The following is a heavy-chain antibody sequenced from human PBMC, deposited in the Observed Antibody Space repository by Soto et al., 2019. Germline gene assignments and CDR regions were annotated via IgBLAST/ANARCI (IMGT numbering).Heavy chain of an antibody. Sequence: GGSLRLSCAASGFIFSSYGMHWVRQAPGKGLEWVAVISYDGSNKYYADSVKGRFTISRDNSKNTLYLQMNSLRAEDTAVYYCAKDRYYGSESPVDYWGQGTLVTVSS. CDR2: ISYDGSNK. CDR1: GFIFSSYG. CDR3: AKDRYYGSESPVDY. J-gene: IGHJ4*02. D-gene: IGHD3-10*01. V-gene: IGHV3-30*18.